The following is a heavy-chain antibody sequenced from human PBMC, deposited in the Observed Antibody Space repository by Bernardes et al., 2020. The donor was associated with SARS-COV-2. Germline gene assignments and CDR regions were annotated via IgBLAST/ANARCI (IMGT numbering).Heavy chain of an antibody. V-gene: IGHV3-23*01. D-gene: IGHD3-16*01. CDR2: ISGTGGST. Sequence: GGSLRLSCAASGFTFSSYGMSWVRQAPGQGLEWVSAISGTGGSTYYADSVKGRFTISRDNSKNTLYLQMNSLRAEDTAIYYCAKDGFNHRVTCYCDYWGQGTLVTVSS. CDR3: AKDGFNHRVTCYCDY. CDR1: GFTFSSYG. J-gene: IGHJ4*02.